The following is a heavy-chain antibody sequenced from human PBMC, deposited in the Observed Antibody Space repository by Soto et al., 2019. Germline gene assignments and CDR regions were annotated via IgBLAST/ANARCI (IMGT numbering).Heavy chain of an antibody. Sequence: ASVKVSCKASGYTFTSYAMHWVRQAPGQRLEWMGWINAGNGNTKYSQKFQGRVTITRDTSASTAYMELSSLRSEDTAVYYCARDSGKNIVATIFAYWGQGTLVTVSS. CDR1: GYTFTSYA. CDR2: INAGNGNT. CDR3: ARDSGKNIVATIFAY. D-gene: IGHD5-12*01. J-gene: IGHJ4*02. V-gene: IGHV1-3*01.